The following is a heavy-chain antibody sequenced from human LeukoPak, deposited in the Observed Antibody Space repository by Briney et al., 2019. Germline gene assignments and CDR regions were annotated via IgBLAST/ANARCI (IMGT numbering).Heavy chain of an antibody. CDR3: ARDQRYCSSSSCPWEPFDY. J-gene: IGHJ4*02. D-gene: IGHD2-2*01. CDR2: ISSSSSFI. Sequence: GGSLRLSCAASGFTFSSYRMNWVRQAPGKGLEWVTSISSSSSFIDYADSVKGRFTISRDNAKNSLYLQMNSLRAEDTAVYYCARDQRYCSSSSCPWEPFDYWGQGTLVTVSS. V-gene: IGHV3-21*04. CDR1: GFTFSSYR.